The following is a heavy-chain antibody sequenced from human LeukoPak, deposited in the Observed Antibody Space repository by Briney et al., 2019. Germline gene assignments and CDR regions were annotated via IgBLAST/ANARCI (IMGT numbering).Heavy chain of an antibody. V-gene: IGHV4-34*01. CDR3: ARLGYSSSSGLDY. CDR1: GGSFSGYC. J-gene: IGHJ4*02. D-gene: IGHD6-6*01. CDR2: INHSGST. Sequence: SETLSLTYAVYGGSFSGYCWSWIRQPPGKGLEWIGEINHSGSTNYNPSLKSRVTISVDTSKNQFSLKLSSVTAADTAVYYCARLGYSSSSGLDYWGQGTLVTVSS.